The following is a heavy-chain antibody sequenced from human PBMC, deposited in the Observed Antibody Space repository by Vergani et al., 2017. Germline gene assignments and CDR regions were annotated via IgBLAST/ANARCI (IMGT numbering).Heavy chain of an antibody. CDR3: ARLSYDTTPYLQGGYDC. Sequence: EVQLLESGGGLIQPGGSLRLSCAASGFTFSGSAMHWVRQTSGKGLEWIGRIRDKTYNYATAYAVSVKGRFIISRDDSKKTAYLQMNRLTIEDTAVYYCARLSYDTTPYLQGGYDCWGQGTLVSVSS. V-gene: IGHV3-73*01. J-gene: IGHJ4*02. CDR2: IRDKTYNYAT. D-gene: IGHD3-22*01. CDR1: GFTFSGSA.